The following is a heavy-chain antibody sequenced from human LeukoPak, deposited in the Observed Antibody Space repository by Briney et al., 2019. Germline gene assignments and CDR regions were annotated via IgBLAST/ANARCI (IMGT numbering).Heavy chain of an antibody. CDR1: GYTFTSYG. V-gene: IGHV1-69*13. J-gene: IGHJ4*02. CDR3: ASASDGYSYLN. Sequence: SVKVSCKASGYTFTSYGISWVRQAPGQGLEWMGGIIPIFGTANYAQKFQGRVTITADESTSTAYMELSSLRSEDTAVYYCASASDGYSYLNWGQGTLVTVSS. CDR2: IIPIFGTA. D-gene: IGHD5-18*01.